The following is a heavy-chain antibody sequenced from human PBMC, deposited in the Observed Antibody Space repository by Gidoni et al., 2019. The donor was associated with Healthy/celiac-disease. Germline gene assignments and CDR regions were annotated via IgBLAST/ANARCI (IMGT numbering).Heavy chain of an antibody. J-gene: IGHJ6*02. CDR1: GFTFTSSA. Sequence: QMQLVQSGPEVKKPGTSVKVSCKASGFTFTSSAMQWVRQARGQRLEWIGWIVVGSGNTNYAQKFQERVTITRDMSTSTAYMELSSLRSEDTAVYYCAAEGYEEWEPMSGGMDVWGQGTTVTVSS. V-gene: IGHV1-58*02. D-gene: IGHD1-26*01. CDR2: IVVGSGNT. CDR3: AAEGYEEWEPMSGGMDV.